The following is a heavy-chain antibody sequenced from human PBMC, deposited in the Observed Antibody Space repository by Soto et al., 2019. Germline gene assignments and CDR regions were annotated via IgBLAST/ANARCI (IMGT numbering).Heavy chain of an antibody. CDR3: ASKPHNWNIWMVS. CDR1: GGSSSNIHW. Sequence: SETLCLTWAVAGGSSSNIHWLSSVRQAPGKGLEWLGEIYHIWSTKYNPSLQSRVTISVDKYNNPFSLNLRSVTAADTAVYYCASKPHNWNIWMVSWGPGILVTVSS. D-gene: IGHD1-1*01. V-gene: IGHV4-4*02. CDR2: IYHIWST. J-gene: IGHJ5*02.